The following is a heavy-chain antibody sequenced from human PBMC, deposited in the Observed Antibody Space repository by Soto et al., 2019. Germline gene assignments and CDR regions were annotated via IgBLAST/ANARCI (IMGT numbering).Heavy chain of an antibody. CDR1: GGSISSYY. Sequence: SETLSLTCTVSGGSISSYYWSWIRQPPGKGLEWIGYMYYSGSTSYNPSLKSRVTISVDTSKNQFSLRLSSVTAADTAVYYCARGETVAGLDYYQMDVWGKGTTVTVSS. V-gene: IGHV4-59*01. D-gene: IGHD6-19*01. CDR3: ARGETVAGLDYYQMDV. CDR2: MYYSGST. J-gene: IGHJ6*03.